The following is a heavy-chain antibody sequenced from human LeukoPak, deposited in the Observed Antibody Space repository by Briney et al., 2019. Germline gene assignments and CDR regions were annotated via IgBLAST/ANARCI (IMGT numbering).Heavy chain of an antibody. V-gene: IGHV4-59*12. CDR3: ARGLGYSSGWYKY. CDR1: GGSISGYY. Sequence: SETLSLTCTVSGGSISGYYWSWIRQPPGKGLEWIGYIYYSGSTSYNPSLKSRVTISVDTSKNQFSLKLSSVTAADTAVYYCARGLGYSSGWYKYWGQGTLVTVSS. D-gene: IGHD6-19*01. J-gene: IGHJ4*02. CDR2: IYYSGST.